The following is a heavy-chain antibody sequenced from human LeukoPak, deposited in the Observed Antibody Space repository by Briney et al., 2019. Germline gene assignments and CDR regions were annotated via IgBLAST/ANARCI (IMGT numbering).Heavy chain of an antibody. V-gene: IGHV3-48*01. CDR1: QIFFSSYG. CDR3: ARDLKSGGYSQGSGGSFDS. J-gene: IGHJ4*02. Sequence: PGGSLRLSCAASQIFFSSYGMHWVRQAPGKGLEWISYISPDGTTIYYADSVKGRFTISRDNSENTLYLEMNSLRTEDTAVYYCARDLKSGGYSQGSGGSFDSWGQGNLVTVYS. CDR2: ISPDGTTI. D-gene: IGHD5-18*01.